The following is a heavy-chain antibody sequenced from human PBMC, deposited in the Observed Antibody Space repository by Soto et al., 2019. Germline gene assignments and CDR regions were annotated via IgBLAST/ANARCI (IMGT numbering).Heavy chain of an antibody. CDR2: INHSGST. V-gene: IGHV4-34*01. CDR3: ARVTNRRYYYGMDV. Sequence: SETLSLTCAVYGGSLSGYYWSWIRQPPGKGLEWIGEINHSGSTNYNPSLKSRVTISVDTSKNQFSLKLSSVTAADTAVYYCARVTNRRYYYGMDVWGQGTTVTVSS. J-gene: IGHJ6*02. CDR1: GGSLSGYY.